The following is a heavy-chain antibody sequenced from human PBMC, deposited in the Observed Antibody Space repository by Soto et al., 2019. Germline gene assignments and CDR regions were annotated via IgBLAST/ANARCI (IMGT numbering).Heavy chain of an antibody. CDR3: ARPKYSSSWYNY. J-gene: IGHJ4*02. Sequence: QLQLQESGPGLVKPSETLSLTCTVSGGSISSSRYYWGWIRQPPGKGLEWIGSIYYSGSTYYNPSIKMRVTISVDTSKNPFCLKLSSVTAADTAVYYCARPKYSSSWYNYWGQGTLVTVSA. CDR1: GGSISSSRYY. D-gene: IGHD6-13*01. CDR2: IYYSGST. V-gene: IGHV4-39*01.